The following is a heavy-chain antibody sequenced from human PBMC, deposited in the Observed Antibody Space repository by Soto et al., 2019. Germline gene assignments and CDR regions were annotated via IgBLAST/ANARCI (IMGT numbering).Heavy chain of an antibody. CDR2: ISYDGSNK. V-gene: IGHV3-30*18. D-gene: IGHD4-4*01. J-gene: IGHJ3*02. CDR3: AKASINTVTTVSAFDI. CDR1: GFTFSSYG. Sequence: QVQLVESGGGVVQPGRSLRLSCAASGFTFSSYGMHWVRQAPGKGLEWVAVISYDGSNKYYADSVKGRFTISRDNYKNTLYLQMNSLRAEDTAVYYCAKASINTVTTVSAFDIWGQGTMVNVSS.